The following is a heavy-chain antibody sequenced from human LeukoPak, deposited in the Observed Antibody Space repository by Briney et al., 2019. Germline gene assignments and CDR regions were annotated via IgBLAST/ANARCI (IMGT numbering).Heavy chain of an antibody. V-gene: IGHV3-7*03. J-gene: IGHJ6*02. CDR3: ARRNAMDV. CDR2: INRDGSER. CDR1: GFTFSNYW. Sequence: GGSLRLSCAASGFTFSNYWMTWVRQAPGRGLEWVANINRDGSERYYVDSVKGRFTISRDDAKSSLYLQMNSLRAEDTAVYYCARRNAMDVWGQGTTVIVFS.